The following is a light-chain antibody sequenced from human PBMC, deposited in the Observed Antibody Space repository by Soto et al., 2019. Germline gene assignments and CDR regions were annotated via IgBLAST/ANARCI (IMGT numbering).Light chain of an antibody. V-gene: IGLV1-44*01. Sequence: QSVLTQEPSASGTAGQGVTISCSGSDSNIGSNSVYWYQHLPKTAPKLLIYYNNQRPSGVPDRFSGSRSGNTASLTISGLQAEDEADYYCSLYTSSSTYVFGTGTKVTVL. CDR1: DSNIGSNS. CDR2: YNN. CDR3: SLYTSSSTYV. J-gene: IGLJ1*01.